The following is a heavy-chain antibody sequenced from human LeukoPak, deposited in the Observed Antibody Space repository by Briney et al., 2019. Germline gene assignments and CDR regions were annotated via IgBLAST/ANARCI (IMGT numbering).Heavy chain of an antibody. CDR1: GFIFSDYY. J-gene: IGHJ4*02. CDR3: VSFYEAY. V-gene: IGHV3-11*04. Sequence: PGGSLRLSCAASGFIFSDYYMSWIRQAPGKGLEWVAYISPSQNDIYYTESVRGRFTISKDNAKNTVYLQMNNLRAEDTAVYYCVSFYEAYWGRGTLVTVSS. CDR2: ISPSQNDI. D-gene: IGHD2/OR15-2a*01.